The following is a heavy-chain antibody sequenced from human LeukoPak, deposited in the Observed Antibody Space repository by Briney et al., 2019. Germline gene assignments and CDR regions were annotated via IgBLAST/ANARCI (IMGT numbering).Heavy chain of an antibody. V-gene: IGHV3-23*01. CDR3: ANNVLLWFGEFH. Sequence: GSLRLSCAALGFPFSSYSMKWVRQAPGEGVGWVSAISGSGGSTYYADSVKGRFTISRDNSKNTLYLQMNSLRAEDTAVYYCANNVLLWFGEFHWGQGTLVTVSS. J-gene: IGHJ4*02. D-gene: IGHD3-10*01. CDR1: GFPFSSYS. CDR2: ISGSGGST.